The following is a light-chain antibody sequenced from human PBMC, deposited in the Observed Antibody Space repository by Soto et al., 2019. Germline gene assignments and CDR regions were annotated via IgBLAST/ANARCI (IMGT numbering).Light chain of an antibody. V-gene: IGKV3-20*01. J-gene: IGKJ3*01. CDR3: QHYGSSPFT. Sequence: EIALTQSPGTLSLSPGERATLSCRASQSVSSSYLAWFQQIPGQAPRLLIHGTFSRATGIPDRFSGSGSGTDFTLTISRMEPEDFAVYYCQHYGSSPFTFGPVTNVDIK. CDR2: GTF. CDR1: QSVSSSY.